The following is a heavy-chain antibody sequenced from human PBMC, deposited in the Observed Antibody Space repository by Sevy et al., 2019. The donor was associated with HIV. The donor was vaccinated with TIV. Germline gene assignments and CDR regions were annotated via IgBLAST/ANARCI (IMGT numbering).Heavy chain of an antibody. CDR2: ISNEGTET. CDR1: GFAFSSHA. CDR3: ARDGGYSIKWYPLY. V-gene: IGHV3-30-3*01. D-gene: IGHD6-13*01. J-gene: IGHJ4*01. Sequence: GGSLRLSCAASGFAFSSHAMHWVRQAPGKGLEWVAVISNEGTETFYATSVEGRFTISRDNSQNMLSLQINSLRPEDTAVYYCARDGGYSIKWYPLYWGHGTLVTVSS.